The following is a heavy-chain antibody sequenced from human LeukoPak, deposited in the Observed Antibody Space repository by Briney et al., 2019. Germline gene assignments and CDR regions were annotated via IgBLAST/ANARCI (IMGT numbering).Heavy chain of an antibody. D-gene: IGHD3-9*01. CDR3: AREGNGVGYFDWYIPHPHNNWFDP. CDR2: ISAYNGNT. J-gene: IGHJ5*02. V-gene: IGHV1-18*01. CDR1: DYTFTSYG. Sequence: ASVKVSCKASDYTFTSYGISWVRQAPGQGLEWMGWISAYNGNTNYAQKLQGRVTMTTDTSTSTAYMELRSLRSDDTAVYYSAREGNGVGYFDWYIPHPHNNWFDPWGQGTLVTVSS.